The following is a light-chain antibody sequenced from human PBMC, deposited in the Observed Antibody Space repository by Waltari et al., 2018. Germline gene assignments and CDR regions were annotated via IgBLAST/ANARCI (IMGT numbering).Light chain of an antibody. CDR2: GAS. CDR1: QRVTNNY. Sequence: EIVLTQSPGTVSLSPGERATLSCRASQRVTNNYLAWHQQKPGLPPRLLMYGASTRASGIPDRFSGSGSGTDFTLTISRLEPEDFAVYYCQQYGSSPTFGQGTRLEIK. V-gene: IGKV3-20*01. J-gene: IGKJ5*01. CDR3: QQYGSSPT.